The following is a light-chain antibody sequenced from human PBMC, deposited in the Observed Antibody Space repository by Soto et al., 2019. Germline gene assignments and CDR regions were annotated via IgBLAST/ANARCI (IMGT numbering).Light chain of an antibody. V-gene: IGKV1D-12*01. Sequence: DIQMTQSPSSVSASVGDTVTITCRASQGITSWLAWYQQKPGKAPRLLIYTVSNLQSGVPARFSGRRSGADFTLTISGLQPEDFATYDCQQANSSPPSLTFGGGTKVQIK. J-gene: IGKJ4*01. CDR2: TVS. CDR1: QGITSW. CDR3: QQANSSPPSLT.